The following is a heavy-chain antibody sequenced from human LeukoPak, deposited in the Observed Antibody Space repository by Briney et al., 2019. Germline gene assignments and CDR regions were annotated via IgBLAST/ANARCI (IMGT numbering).Heavy chain of an antibody. D-gene: IGHD3-10*01. J-gene: IGHJ6*03. CDR3: ARVPGMVRGVGPNYYYYYMDV. CDR2: ISYDGSNK. CDR1: GFTFSSYA. V-gene: IGHV3-30*14. Sequence: PGGSLRLSCAASGFTFSSYAMHWVRQAPGKGLEWVAVISYDGSNKYYADSVKGRFTISRDNSKNTLYLQMNSLRAEDTAVYYCARVPGMVRGVGPNYYYYYMDVWGKGTTVTISS.